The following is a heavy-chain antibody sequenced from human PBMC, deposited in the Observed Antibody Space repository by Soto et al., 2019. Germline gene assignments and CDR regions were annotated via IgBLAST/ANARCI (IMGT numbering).Heavy chain of an antibody. CDR2: ITYDGTYD. D-gene: IGHD1-1*01. CDR1: GFVFHKYG. V-gene: IGHV3-30*03. CDR3: ARVRGANNWANYYGLDV. Sequence: QLVESGGGVVQPGTSLRLSCLASGFVFHKYGMYWVRQAPGKGLEWVALITYDGTYDHYAAAVKGRFTISRDDERDTVSLQMDNLGLDDTAVYYCARVRGANNWANYYGLDVWGQGTSVTVSS. J-gene: IGHJ6*02.